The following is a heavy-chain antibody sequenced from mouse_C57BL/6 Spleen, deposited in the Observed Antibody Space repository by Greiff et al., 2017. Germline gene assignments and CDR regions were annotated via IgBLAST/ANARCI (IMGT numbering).Heavy chain of an antibody. CDR2: IRSKSSNYAT. J-gene: IGHJ1*03. V-gene: IGHV10-3*01. D-gene: IGHD1-1*01. CDR3: VRSPFSTTVVGYFDV. CDR1: GFTFNTYA. Sequence: EVKVVESGGGLVQPKGSLKLSCAASGFTFNTYAMHWVRQAPGKGLEWVARIRSKSSNYATYYADSVKDRFTISRDDSQSMLYLQMNNLKTEDTAMYYCVRSPFSTTVVGYFDVWGTGTTVTVSS.